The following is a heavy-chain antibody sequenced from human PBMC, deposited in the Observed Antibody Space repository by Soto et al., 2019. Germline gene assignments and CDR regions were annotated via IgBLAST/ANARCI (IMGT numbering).Heavy chain of an antibody. CDR3: ARSPFSDYFSRDV. D-gene: IGHD3-3*02. J-gene: IGHJ6*03. CDR2: INPNSGNT. V-gene: IGHV1-8*02. Sequence: QVQLVKSGAEVKQPGGSVIISCKASGYSFPSYDIDWVRQAAGQGLAWVGWINPNSGNTDYAPKFQGRVTMTRDTSITTAYMELTSLRSEDTAVYYCARSPFSDYFSRDVWGKGTTGTVSS. CDR1: GYSFPSYD.